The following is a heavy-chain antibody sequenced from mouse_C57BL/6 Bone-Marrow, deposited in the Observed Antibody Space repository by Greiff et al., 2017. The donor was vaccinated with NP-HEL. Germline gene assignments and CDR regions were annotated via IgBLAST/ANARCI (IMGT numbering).Heavy chain of an antibody. Sequence: EVKLMESGGGLVQPGGSLSLSCAASGFTFTDYYMSWVRQPPGKALEWLGFIRNKANGYTTEYSASVKGRFTISRDNSQSILYLQMNALRAEDSATYYCARGTTVDAMDYWGQGTSVTVSS. J-gene: IGHJ4*01. V-gene: IGHV7-3*01. CDR3: ARGTTVDAMDY. CDR2: IRNKANGYTT. CDR1: GFTFTDYY. D-gene: IGHD1-1*01.